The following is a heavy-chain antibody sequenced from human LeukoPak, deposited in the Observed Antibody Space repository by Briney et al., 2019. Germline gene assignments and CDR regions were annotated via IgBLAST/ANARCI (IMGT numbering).Heavy chain of an antibody. V-gene: IGHV3-13*01. Sequence: GGSLRLSCAASGVIFSNYDMHWVRQAAGKGLEWVSGIGTAGDTYYPGSAKGRFTISRENAKNSLYLHMNSLSAGDTAMYYCASSPAYSSSWYAIDTWGQGTLVTVSS. CDR2: IGTAGDT. J-gene: IGHJ5*02. CDR1: GVIFSNYD. D-gene: IGHD6-13*01. CDR3: ASSPAYSSSWYAIDT.